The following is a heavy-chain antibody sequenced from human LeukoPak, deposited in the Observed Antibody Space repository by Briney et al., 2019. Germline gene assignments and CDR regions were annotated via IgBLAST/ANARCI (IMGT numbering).Heavy chain of an antibody. D-gene: IGHD3-3*01. CDR2: IYYSGST. V-gene: IGHV4-31*03. J-gene: IGHJ5*02. Sequence: SETLSLTCTVSGGSISSGGYYWSWIRQHPGKGLEWIGYIYYSGSTYYNPSLKSRVTISVDTSKNQFSLKLSSVTAADTAVYYCARDRIGRTYFFGPPPHNCSPPWGQGPLVTVTS. CDR3: ARDRIGRTYFFGPPPHNCSPP. CDR1: GGSISSGGYY.